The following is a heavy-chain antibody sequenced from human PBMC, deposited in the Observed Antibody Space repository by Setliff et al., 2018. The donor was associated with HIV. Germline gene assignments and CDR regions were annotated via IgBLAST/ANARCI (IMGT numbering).Heavy chain of an antibody. V-gene: IGHV7-4-1*02. CDR2: MNTATGHP. CDR1: GYIFTTYA. Sequence: EASVKVSCKASGYIFTTYALNWVRQAPGQGLEWMGWMNTATGHPTYAQAFRGRFALSLDTSVNTAYLQISDLKAEEDTAVYYCARGFSSGWTVYYYYMDVWGKGTTVTVSS. CDR3: ARGFSSGWTVYYYYMDV. D-gene: IGHD6-19*01. J-gene: IGHJ6*03.